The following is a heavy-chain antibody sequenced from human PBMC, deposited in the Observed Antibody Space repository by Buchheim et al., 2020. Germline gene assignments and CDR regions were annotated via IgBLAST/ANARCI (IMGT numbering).Heavy chain of an antibody. J-gene: IGHJ4*02. Sequence: QVQLVESRGGVVQPGRSLRLSCAASGFTFSSYGMHWVRQAPGKGLEWVAVISYDGSNKYYADSVKGRFTISRDNSKNTLYLQMNSLRAEDTAVYYCAKIASGGSGSLPEFDYWGQGTL. CDR3: AKIASGGSGSLPEFDY. CDR2: ISYDGSNK. V-gene: IGHV3-30*18. D-gene: IGHD6-19*01. CDR1: GFTFSSYG.